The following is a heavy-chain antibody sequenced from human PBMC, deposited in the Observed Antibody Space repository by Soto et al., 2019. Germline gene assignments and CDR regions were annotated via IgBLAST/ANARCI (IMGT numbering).Heavy chain of an antibody. CDR1: GGSISSGGYY. V-gene: IGHV4-31*03. CDR3: ASAPYYSASFDY. Sequence: QVQLQESGPGLVKPSQTLSLTCTVSGGSISSGGYYWSWIRQHPGKGLEWIGYIYYSGSTYYNPSLQSRVTISVDPPKTQFSLKRSSVTAADTAVYSCASAPYYSASFDYWGQGTLVTVSS. J-gene: IGHJ4*02. CDR2: IYYSGST. D-gene: IGHD2-15*01.